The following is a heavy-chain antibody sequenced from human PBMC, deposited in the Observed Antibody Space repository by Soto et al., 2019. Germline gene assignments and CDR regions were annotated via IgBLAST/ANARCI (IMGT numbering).Heavy chain of an antibody. CDR2: IKNKANSYTT. CDR3: TRVWLGSSRSSDY. J-gene: IGHJ4*02. D-gene: IGHD6-19*01. V-gene: IGHV3-72*01. Sequence: GGSLRLSCAASGFTFSDHYMDWVRQAPGKGLEWVGRIKNKANSYTTEYAAPVEGRFIISRDDSKNSVFLQMNRLKTDDTALFFCTRVWLGSSRSSDYWGQEILVTFSS. CDR1: GFTFSDHY.